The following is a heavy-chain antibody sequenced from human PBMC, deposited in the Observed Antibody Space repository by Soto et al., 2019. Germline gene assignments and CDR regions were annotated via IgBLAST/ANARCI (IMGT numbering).Heavy chain of an antibody. D-gene: IGHD6-25*01. CDR3: ARDSSASATSYSFDN. CDR1: GYKFINHY. J-gene: IGHJ4*02. V-gene: IGHV1-46*01. CDR2: INPNGVGT. Sequence: QVQLVQSGAEVKKLGASAKVSCKASGYKFINHYMHWVRQAPGVGLEWMGIINPNGVGTDYAQKYQGRVNMTSDTSASTVHMELSSLTSEDTGVYFCARDSSASATSYSFDNWGQGTLVTVSS.